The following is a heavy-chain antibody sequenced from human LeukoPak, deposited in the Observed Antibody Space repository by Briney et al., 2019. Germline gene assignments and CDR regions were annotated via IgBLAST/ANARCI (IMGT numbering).Heavy chain of an antibody. V-gene: IGHV3-74*03. Sequence: GGSLRLSCAASGFSFSDYWMHWVRQAPGKGLVWVSRINSDGRNIARADSVKGRFTISRDNAKNTLYLEMNSLTIEDTAVYYCARAISWNGAQGHMDVWGKGTTVTVS. J-gene: IGHJ6*03. D-gene: IGHD1-1*01. CDR2: INSDGRNI. CDR1: GFSFSDYW. CDR3: ARAISWNGAQGHMDV.